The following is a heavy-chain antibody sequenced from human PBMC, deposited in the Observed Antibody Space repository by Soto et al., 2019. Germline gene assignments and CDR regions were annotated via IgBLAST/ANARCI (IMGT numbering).Heavy chain of an antibody. CDR3: AGVDTAMVVRGSFDY. J-gene: IGHJ4*02. CDR1: GYTFTSYG. D-gene: IGHD5-18*01. Sequence: ASVKVSCKASGYTFTSYGISXVRQAPGQGLEWMGWISAYNGNTNYAQKLQGRVTMTTDTSTSTAYMELRSLRSDDTAVYYCAGVDTAMVVRGSFDYWGQGTLVTVSS. V-gene: IGHV1-18*01. CDR2: ISAYNGNT.